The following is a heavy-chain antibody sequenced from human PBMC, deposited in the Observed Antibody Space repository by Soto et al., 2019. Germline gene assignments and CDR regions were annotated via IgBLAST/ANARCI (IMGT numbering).Heavy chain of an antibody. D-gene: IGHD4-17*01. V-gene: IGHV3-9*01. CDR3: AKEANDYGDHDPFDI. CDR1: GFTFDDYA. Sequence: EVQLVESGGGLVQPGRSLRLSCAASGFTFDDYAMHWVRQAPGKGLEWVSGISWNSGSIGYADSVKGRFTISRDNAKNSLYLQMNSLRAEDTALYYCAKEANDYGDHDPFDIRGQGTMVTVSS. CDR2: ISWNSGSI. J-gene: IGHJ3*02.